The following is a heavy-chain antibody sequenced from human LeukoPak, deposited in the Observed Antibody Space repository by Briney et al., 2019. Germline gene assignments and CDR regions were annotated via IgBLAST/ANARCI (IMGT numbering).Heavy chain of an antibody. Sequence: TGGSLRLSCAASGFTFSSYAMSWVRQAPGKGLEWVSAISGSGGSTYYADSVKGRFTISRDNSKNTLYLQINSLRAEDTAVYYCAKDPRSYYDSSGYYVDAFDIWGQGTMVTVSS. V-gene: IGHV3-23*01. CDR2: ISGSGGST. CDR3: AKDPRSYYDSSGYYVDAFDI. D-gene: IGHD3-22*01. J-gene: IGHJ3*02. CDR1: GFTFSSYA.